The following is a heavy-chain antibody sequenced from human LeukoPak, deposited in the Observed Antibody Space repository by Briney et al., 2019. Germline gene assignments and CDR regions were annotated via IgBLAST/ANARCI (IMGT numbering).Heavy chain of an antibody. V-gene: IGHV3-20*04. CDR1: GFTFSTYT. CDR3: ARGLGVNYYYYYMDV. Sequence: GGSLRLSCAVSGFTFSTYTMNWVRQAPGKGLEWVSGINWNGGSTGYADSVKGRFTISRDNAKNSLYLQMNSLRAEDTALYYCARGLGVNYYYYYMDVWGKGTTVTVSS. CDR2: INWNGGST. J-gene: IGHJ6*03. D-gene: IGHD2-8*01.